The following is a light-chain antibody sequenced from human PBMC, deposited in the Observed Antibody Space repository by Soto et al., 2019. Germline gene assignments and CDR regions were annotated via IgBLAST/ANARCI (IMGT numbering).Light chain of an antibody. V-gene: IGLV1-44*01. CDR1: TSNVGSNA. J-gene: IGLJ2*01. CDR3: AAWDDSLNGVT. CDR2: RNS. Sequence: QSVLTQPPSASGTPGQRVTISCSGRTSNVGSNAVNWYHHLPGTAPKLLIFRNSQRPSGVPDRFSASKSGTSASLAISGLQSEDEGHYFCAAWDDSLNGVTFGGGTKLTVL.